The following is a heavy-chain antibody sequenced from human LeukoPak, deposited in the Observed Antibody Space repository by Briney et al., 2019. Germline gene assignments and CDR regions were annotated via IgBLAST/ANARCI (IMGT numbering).Heavy chain of an antibody. V-gene: IGHV4-39*01. CDR2: IYYSGST. CDR1: GGSISSSSYY. CDR3: ASTSPGIVVVPAAIDY. Sequence: SETLSLTCTVSGGSISSSSYYWGWIRQPRGKGLGWIGSIYYSGSTYYNPSLKSRVTISVDTSKNQFSLKLSSVTAADTAVYYCASTSPGIVVVPAAIDYWGQGTLVTVSS. D-gene: IGHD2-2*02. J-gene: IGHJ4*02.